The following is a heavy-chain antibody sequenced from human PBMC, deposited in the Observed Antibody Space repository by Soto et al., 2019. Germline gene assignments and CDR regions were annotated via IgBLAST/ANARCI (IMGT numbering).Heavy chain of an antibody. CDR2: IKQDGSEK. V-gene: IGHV3-7*03. Sequence: EVQLVESGGGLVQPGGSLRLSCAASGFTFSNYWMNWVRQAPGKGLEWVANIKQDGSEKYYVDSVKGRFTISRDNSKNTLYLQMNSLRAEDTAVYYCAKDSIAAPFEFWDYWGQGTLVTVSS. CDR3: AKDSIAAPFEFWDY. J-gene: IGHJ4*02. D-gene: IGHD6-13*01. CDR1: GFTFSNYW.